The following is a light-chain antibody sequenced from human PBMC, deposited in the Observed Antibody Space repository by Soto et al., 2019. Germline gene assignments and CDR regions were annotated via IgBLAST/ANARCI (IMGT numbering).Light chain of an antibody. V-gene: IGKV3-20*01. CDR1: QSVSGSD. Sequence: EIVLTQSPGTLSLSPGERATLSCRASQSVSGSDLAWYQHRPGQAPRLLLYRASIRDVGIPDRFSGSGSGTDFALPISRLEPDDFAVYYGYHSGTFGQGAKVDIK. CDR2: RAS. J-gene: IGKJ1*01. CDR3: YHSGT.